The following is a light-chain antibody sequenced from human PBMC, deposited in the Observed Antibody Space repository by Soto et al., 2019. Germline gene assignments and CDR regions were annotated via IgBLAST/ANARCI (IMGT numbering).Light chain of an antibody. J-gene: IGLJ2*01. V-gene: IGLV4-69*01. CDR3: QTWGTGIPVV. CDR2: LDSDGSH. Sequence: QPVLTQSPSASASLGASVKLTCTLSRGHSSYAIAWHQQQPEKGPRYLMKLDSDGSHTKGDAIPDRFSGSSSGAERYLTISSLQSEDEPDYHCQTWGTGIPVVFGGGTKVTVL. CDR1: RGHSSYA.